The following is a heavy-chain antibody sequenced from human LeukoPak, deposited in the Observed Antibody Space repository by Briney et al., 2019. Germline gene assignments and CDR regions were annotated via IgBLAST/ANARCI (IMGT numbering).Heavy chain of an antibody. CDR2: ISYDGSNK. J-gene: IGHJ6*02. CDR3: AREVGYYDSSGYYAYYYGMDV. D-gene: IGHD3-22*01. Sequence: GGSLRLSCAASGFTFSSYAMHWVRQAPGKGLEWLAVISYDGSNKYYADSVKGRFTISRDNSKNTLYLQMNSLRAEDTAVYYCAREVGYYDSSGYYAYYYGMDVWGQGTTVTVSS. CDR1: GFTFSSYA. V-gene: IGHV3-30-3*01.